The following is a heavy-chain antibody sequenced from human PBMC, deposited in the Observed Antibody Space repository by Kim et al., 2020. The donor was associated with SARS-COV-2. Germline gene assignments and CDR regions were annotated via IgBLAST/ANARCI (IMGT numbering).Heavy chain of an antibody. Sequence: GGSLRLSCAASGFTFNSYGMHWVRQAPGKGLEWVAVISYDGSNQYYADSVKGRFTISRDNSKNTLYLQMNSLRPEDTAVYYCAKAVAAYWYFGLWVRGTLVTVS. V-gene: IGHV3-30*18. CDR1: GFTFNSYG. D-gene: IGHD6-6*01. CDR3: AKAVAAYWYFGL. J-gene: IGHJ2*01. CDR2: ISYDGSNQ.